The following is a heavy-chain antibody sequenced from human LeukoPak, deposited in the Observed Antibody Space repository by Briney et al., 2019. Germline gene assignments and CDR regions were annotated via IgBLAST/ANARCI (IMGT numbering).Heavy chain of an antibody. CDR3: ARDNYGDYREVRWFDP. V-gene: IGHV1-2*02. CDR1: GYTFTGYY. CDR2: INPNSGGT. J-gene: IGHJ5*02. Sequence: ASVKVSCKASGYTFTGYYMHWVRQAPGQGLEWMGWINPNSGGTNYAQKFQGRVTMTRDTSISTAYMELSRLRSDDTAVYYCARDNYGDYREVRWFDPWGQGTLVTVSS. D-gene: IGHD4-17*01.